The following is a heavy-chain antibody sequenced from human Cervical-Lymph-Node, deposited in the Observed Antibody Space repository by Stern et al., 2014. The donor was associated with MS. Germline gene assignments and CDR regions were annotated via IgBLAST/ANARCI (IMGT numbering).Heavy chain of an antibody. CDR3: ARQGNYHDSHAFDI. CDR1: GYSFSSHW. Sequence: MQLVQSRAEVKKSGESLKISCKGAGYSFSSHWIAWVRQKPGKGLEWMGIIYPGDSDTRHSPSFQGHVSISVDKSSSTAYLQWSSLTDSDTAIYYCARQGNYHDSHAFDIWGQGTMVIVSS. D-gene: IGHD3-22*01. CDR2: IYPGDSDT. V-gene: IGHV5-51*01. J-gene: IGHJ3*02.